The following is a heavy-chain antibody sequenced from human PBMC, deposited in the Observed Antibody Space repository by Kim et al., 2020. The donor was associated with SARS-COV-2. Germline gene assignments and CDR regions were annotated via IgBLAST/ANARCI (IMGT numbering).Heavy chain of an antibody. CDR1: GFTFSSYA. CDR2: ISGSGGST. CDR3: AKGVNDYSKAECYYYMDV. V-gene: IGHV3-23*01. J-gene: IGHJ6*03. Sequence: GGSLRLSCAASGFTFSSYAMSWVRQAPGKGLEWVSAISGSGGSTYYADSVKGRFTISRDNSKNTLYLQMNSLRAEDTAIYYCAKGVNDYSKAECYYYMDVWGQGTTVTVSS. D-gene: IGHD4-4*01.